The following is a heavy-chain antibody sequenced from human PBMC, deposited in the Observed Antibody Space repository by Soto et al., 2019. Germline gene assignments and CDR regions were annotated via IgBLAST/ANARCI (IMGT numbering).Heavy chain of an antibody. CDR1: GFTFSSYG. CDR3: AGGYGGNSGYFDY. CDR2: IWYDGSNK. Sequence: QVQLVESGGGVVQPGRSLRLSCAASGFTFSSYGLHWVRQAPGKGLEWVAVIWYDGSNKYYADSVKGRFTISRDNSKNTLYLQINSLRAEDTAVYYCAGGYGGNSGYFDYWGQGTLVTVSS. J-gene: IGHJ4*02. D-gene: IGHD2-21*02. V-gene: IGHV3-33*01.